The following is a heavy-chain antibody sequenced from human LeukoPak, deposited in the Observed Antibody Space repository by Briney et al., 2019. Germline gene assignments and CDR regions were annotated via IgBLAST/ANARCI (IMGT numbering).Heavy chain of an antibody. J-gene: IGHJ4*02. CDR1: GFTFSSYG. Sequence: GRSLRLSCAASGFTFSSYGMHWVRQAPGKGLEWVAVISYDGSNKYYADSVKGRFTISRDNSKNTLYLQMNSLRAVDTAVYYCAKDREQLVGDYWGQGTLVTVSS. CDR2: ISYDGSNK. CDR3: AKDREQLVGDY. D-gene: IGHD6-6*01. V-gene: IGHV3-30*18.